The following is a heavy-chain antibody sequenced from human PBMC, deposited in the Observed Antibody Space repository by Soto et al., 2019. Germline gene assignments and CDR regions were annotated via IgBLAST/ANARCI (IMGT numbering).Heavy chain of an antibody. CDR3: ARTDRDFYGLDV. Sequence: EVQLVESGGGLVQPGGSLRLSCEASGFTFRNYDMHWVGQGTGKGLEWVSGISAAGDPDYADSVEGRFTISRENAQNSFFLQMNSLRVGDTAVYYCARTDRDFYGLDVWGQGTTVIVPS. CDR1: GFTFRNYD. V-gene: IGHV3-13*05. CDR2: ISAAGDP. J-gene: IGHJ6*01.